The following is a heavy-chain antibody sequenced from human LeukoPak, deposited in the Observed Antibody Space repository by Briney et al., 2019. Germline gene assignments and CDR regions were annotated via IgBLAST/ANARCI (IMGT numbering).Heavy chain of an antibody. D-gene: IGHD3-22*01. Sequence: GGSLRPSCAASGFTFSSYGMHWVRQAPGKGLDWVAFIRYDGSSKWYADSVKGRFTISRDNSKKTLYLLMTSLITEDPAVYYCAKHPYYQDSLDNWFDPWGQGTQVTVSS. V-gene: IGHV3-30*02. CDR3: AKHPYYQDSLDNWFDP. CDR2: IRYDGSSK. CDR1: GFTFSSYG. J-gene: IGHJ5*02.